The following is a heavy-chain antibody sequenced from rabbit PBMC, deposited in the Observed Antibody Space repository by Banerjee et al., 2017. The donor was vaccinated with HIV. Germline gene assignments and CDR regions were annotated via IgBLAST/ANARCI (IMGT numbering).Heavy chain of an antibody. Sequence: QEQLVESGGGLVTLGGSLKLSCKASGFSFSSSYWICWVRQAPGKGLEWIGCIYAGSVGTYYASWAKGRFTISKTSSTTVTLQMTSLTAADTATYFCARVGYTYGDGGDGYSKWGLWGQGTLVTVS. CDR3: ARVGYTYGDGGDGYSKWGL. CDR1: GFSFSSSYW. D-gene: IGHD6-1*01. V-gene: IGHV1S45*01. J-gene: IGHJ4*01. CDR2: IYAGSVGT.